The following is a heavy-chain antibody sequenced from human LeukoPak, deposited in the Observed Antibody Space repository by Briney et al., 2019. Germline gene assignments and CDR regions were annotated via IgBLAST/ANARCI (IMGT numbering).Heavy chain of an antibody. J-gene: IGHJ5*02. CDR2: IIPILGIA. V-gene: IGHV1-69*04. CDR1: GGTFSSYA. D-gene: IGHD6-19*01. CDR3: ARDVVAVAGSLGP. Sequence: SVKVSCKASGGTFSSYAISWVRQAPGQGLEWMGRIIPILGIANYAQKFQGRVTITADKSTSTAYMELSSLRSEDTAVYYCARDVVAVAGSLGPWGQGTLVTVSS.